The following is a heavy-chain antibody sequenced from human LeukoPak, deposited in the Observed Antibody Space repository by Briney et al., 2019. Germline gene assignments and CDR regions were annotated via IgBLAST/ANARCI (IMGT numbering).Heavy chain of an antibody. V-gene: IGHV4-34*01. CDR1: GGSFSGYY. CDR2: INQSGST. CDR3: ARYRRGQDAFDI. D-gene: IGHD3-16*02. Sequence: PSETLSLTCAVHGGSFSGYYWSWIRQPPGKGLEWIGEINQSGSTNYNPSLKSRVTISVDTSKNQFSLKLSSVTAADTAVYYCARYRRGQDAFDIWGQGTMVTVSS. J-gene: IGHJ3*02.